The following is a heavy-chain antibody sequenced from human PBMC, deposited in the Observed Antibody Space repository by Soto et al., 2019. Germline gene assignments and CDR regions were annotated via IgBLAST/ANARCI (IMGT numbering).Heavy chain of an antibody. CDR2: INPLGGST. J-gene: IGHJ4*02. V-gene: IGHV1-46*01. D-gene: IGHD3-22*01. CDR1: GYIFANHY. Sequence: QVQLVQSGAEVKKPGASMKISCKASGYIFANHYIHWVRQAPGQGLEWMGIINPLGGSTNYFQKFKGRVTMTRATSTSPVYMELSSLRSEVTAVYFCARADYYYGSGFYYAYWGKGTLVTVSS. CDR3: ARADYYYGSGFYYAY.